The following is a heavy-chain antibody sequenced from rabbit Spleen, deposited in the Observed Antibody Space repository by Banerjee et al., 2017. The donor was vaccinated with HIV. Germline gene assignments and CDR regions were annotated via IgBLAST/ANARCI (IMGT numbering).Heavy chain of an antibody. Sequence: QSLEESGGGLVKPEGSLTLTCKASGFSFSSGDDMCWVRQAPGKGLEWIACTYAGTSGSTYSAIWAKGRFTISKTSSTTVTLQMTSLTAADTATYFCARDAGTSFSTYGMDLWGQGTLVTVS. D-gene: IGHD8-1*01. J-gene: IGHJ6*01. CDR1: GFSFSSGDD. CDR2: TYAGTSGST. CDR3: ARDAGTSFSTYGMDL. V-gene: IGHV1S40*01.